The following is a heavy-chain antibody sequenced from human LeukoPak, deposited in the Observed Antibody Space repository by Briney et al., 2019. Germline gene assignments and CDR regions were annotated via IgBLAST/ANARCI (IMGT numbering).Heavy chain of an antibody. CDR2: INPNSGGT. D-gene: IGHD6-25*01. V-gene: IGHV1-2*02. J-gene: IGHJ3*02. CDR1: GYTFTGYY. CDR3: ARLAADGAFDI. Sequence: ASVKVSCKASGYTFTGYYMHWVRQAPGQGLEWMGWINPNSGGTNHAQKFQGRVTMTRDTSISTAYMELSRLRSDDTAVYYCARLAADGAFDIWGQGTMVTVSS.